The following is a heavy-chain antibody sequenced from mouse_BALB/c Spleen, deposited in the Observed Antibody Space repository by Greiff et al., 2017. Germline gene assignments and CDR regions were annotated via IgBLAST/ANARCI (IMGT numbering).Heavy chain of an antibody. Sequence: EVKLVESGGGLVQPGGSRKLSCAASGFTFSSFGMHWVRQAPEKGLEWVAYISSGSSTIYYADTVKGRFTISRDNPKNTLFLQMTSLRSEDTAMYYCARSIYGSPAMDYWGQGTSVTVSS. V-gene: IGHV5-17*02. J-gene: IGHJ4*01. CDR2: ISSGSSTI. CDR1: GFTFSSFG. CDR3: ARSIYGSPAMDY. D-gene: IGHD1-1*01.